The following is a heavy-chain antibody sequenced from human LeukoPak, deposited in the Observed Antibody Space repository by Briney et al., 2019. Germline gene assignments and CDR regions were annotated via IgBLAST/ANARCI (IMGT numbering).Heavy chain of an antibody. Sequence: PVASVKVSCKASGGTFSSYAISWVRQAPGQGLEWMGRIIPILGMANYAQKFQGRVTITADKSTSTAYMELSSLRSEDTAVYYCASCGGDCYSDAFDIWGQGTMVTVSS. J-gene: IGHJ3*02. V-gene: IGHV1-69*04. CDR1: GGTFSSYA. CDR2: IIPILGMA. CDR3: ASCGGDCYSDAFDI. D-gene: IGHD2-21*02.